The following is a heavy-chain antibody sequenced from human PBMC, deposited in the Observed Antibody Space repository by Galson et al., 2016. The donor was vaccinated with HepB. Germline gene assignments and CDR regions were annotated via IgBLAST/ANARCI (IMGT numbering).Heavy chain of an antibody. V-gene: IGHV3-30*18. CDR2: ISYDGGNT. J-gene: IGHJ4*02. CDR3: AKNDILAGYSAFDY. Sequence: SLRLSCAASGFTFSNYGMHWVRQAPGKGLEWVAVISYDGGNTYYADSVKGRFTISRDNSKNTLHLQMNSLRSGDTAVYYCAKNDILAGYSAFDYWGQGTLVTASS. CDR1: GFTFSNYG. D-gene: IGHD3-9*01.